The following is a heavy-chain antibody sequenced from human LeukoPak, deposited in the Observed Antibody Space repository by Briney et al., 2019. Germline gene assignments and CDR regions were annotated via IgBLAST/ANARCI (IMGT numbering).Heavy chain of an antibody. J-gene: IGHJ4*02. V-gene: IGHV1-2*02. CDR2: INPNSGGT. CDR3: ARVLYRRYDGDY. D-gene: IGHD5-12*01. Sequence: ASVKVSCKASGYTFTGYYMHWVRQAPGQGLEWMGWINPNSGGTNYAQKFQGRVTMTRDTSISTAYMELSILRSDDTAVYYCARVLYRRYDGDYWGQGTLVTVSS. CDR1: GYTFTGYY.